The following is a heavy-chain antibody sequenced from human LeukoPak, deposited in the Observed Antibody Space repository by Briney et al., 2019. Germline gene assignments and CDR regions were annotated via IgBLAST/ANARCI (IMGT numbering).Heavy chain of an antibody. J-gene: IGHJ4*02. CDR2: IYHSGTN. V-gene: IGHV4-4*02. Sequence: SETLSLTCAVSGGSISRSNWWSWVRQPPGKGLEWIGEIYHSGTNNYNPSLKSRVTISIDKSKNQFSLNLTSVTAADTAVYYCARREGILTGHPSFDDWGQGTLVTVSS. D-gene: IGHD3-9*01. CDR3: ARREGILTGHPSFDD. CDR1: GGSISRSNW.